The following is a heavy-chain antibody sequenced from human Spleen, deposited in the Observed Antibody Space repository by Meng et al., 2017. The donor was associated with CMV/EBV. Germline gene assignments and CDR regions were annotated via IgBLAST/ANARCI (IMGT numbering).Heavy chain of an antibody. V-gene: IGHV4-34*01. D-gene: IGHD2-8*02. CDR2: IYYSGST. J-gene: IGHJ6*02. Sequence: SETLSLTCAVYGGSFSGYYWSWIRQPPGKGLEWIGSIYYSGSTYYNPSLKSRVTISVDTSKNQFSLKLSSVTAADTAVYYCARDRILVGYGMDVWGQGTTVTVSS. CDR3: ARDRILVGYGMDV. CDR1: GGSFSGYY.